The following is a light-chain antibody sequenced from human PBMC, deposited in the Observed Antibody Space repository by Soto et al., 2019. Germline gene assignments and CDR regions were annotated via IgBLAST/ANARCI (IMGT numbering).Light chain of an antibody. Sequence: EIVLTQSPAPLSLSPGERATLSCRASQSVTSYLAWYQQKPGQAPRLVIYDTSHRASGIPPRFSGSGSGTDFTLTISSLKPEDFAVYFCQQRSTAPLTFGGGTKVEI. CDR3: QQRSTAPLT. J-gene: IGKJ4*01. CDR1: QSVTSY. CDR2: DTS. V-gene: IGKV3-11*01.